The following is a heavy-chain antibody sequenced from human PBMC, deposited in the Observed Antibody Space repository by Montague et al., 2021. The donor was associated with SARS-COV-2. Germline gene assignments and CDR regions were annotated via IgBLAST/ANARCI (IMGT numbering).Heavy chain of an antibody. Sequence: TYYEDSVKGRFTISRDNSKNTLYLQMNSLRAEDTAIYFCANARVAVAGAEDYWGQGALVNGSS. D-gene: IGHD6-19*01. CDR2: T. CDR3: ANARVAVAGAEDY. V-gene: IGHV3-23*01. J-gene: IGHJ4*02.